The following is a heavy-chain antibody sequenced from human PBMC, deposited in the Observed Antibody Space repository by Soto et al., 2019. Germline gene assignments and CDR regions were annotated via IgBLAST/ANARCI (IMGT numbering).Heavy chain of an antibody. V-gene: IGHV3-33*01. J-gene: IGHJ4*02. CDR2: IWYDGSNK. Sequence: GGSLRLSCAASGFTFSSYGMHWVRQAPGKGLEWVAVIWYDGSNKYYADSVKGRFTISRDNSKNTLYLQMNSLRAEDTAVYYCAREITMVRGVISDYWGQGTLVTVSS. CDR1: GFTFSSYG. D-gene: IGHD3-10*01. CDR3: AREITMVRGVISDY.